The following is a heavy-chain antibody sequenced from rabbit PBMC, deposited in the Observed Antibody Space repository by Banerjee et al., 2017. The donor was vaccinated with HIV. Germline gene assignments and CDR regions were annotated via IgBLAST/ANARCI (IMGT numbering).Heavy chain of an antibody. CDR1: GFPFSEKAV. Sequence: QEQLEESGGGLVKPGASLTLTCKASGFPFSEKAVMCWVRQAPGKGLTWIACINVVTGKAVYASWAKGRFTFSRTSSTTVTLQMTSLTAADTATYFCVRDLTGVIGWNFGWWGPGTLVTVS. D-gene: IGHD1-1*01. CDR2: INVVTGKA. J-gene: IGHJ4*01. V-gene: IGHV1S45*01. CDR3: VRDLTGVIGWNFGW.